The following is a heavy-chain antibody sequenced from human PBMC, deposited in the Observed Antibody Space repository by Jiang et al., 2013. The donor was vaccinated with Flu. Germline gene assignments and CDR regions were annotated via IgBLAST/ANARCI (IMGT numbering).Heavy chain of an antibody. Sequence: GLVKPSETLSLTCTVSGGSISSSGYFWGWIRQPPGQGLEWIGSIYYGGTTHSNPSLKSRVTLSVDTSKNQFSLTLKSVTAADTAVYYCARDRNHFDSTGYSDFWGQGTLVTVSS. CDR2: IYYGGTT. CDR1: GGSISSSGYF. V-gene: IGHV4-39*07. CDR3: ARDRNHFDSTGYSDF. D-gene: IGHD1-14*01. J-gene: IGHJ4*02.